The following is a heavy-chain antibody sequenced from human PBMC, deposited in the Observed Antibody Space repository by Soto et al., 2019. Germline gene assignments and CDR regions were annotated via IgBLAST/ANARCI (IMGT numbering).Heavy chain of an antibody. Sequence: QVQLQQWGAGLLKPSETLSLTCAVYGGSFSGYYWTWIRQPPGTGLEWIGEINHSGSTNYNQSLKSRVTISVDTSKTQFPLKPTSVTAADTAVYYCARDQLTGLFDYWGQGTLVTVSS. CDR1: GGSFSGYY. CDR3: ARDQLTGLFDY. D-gene: IGHD2-8*02. CDR2: INHSGST. V-gene: IGHV4-34*01. J-gene: IGHJ4*02.